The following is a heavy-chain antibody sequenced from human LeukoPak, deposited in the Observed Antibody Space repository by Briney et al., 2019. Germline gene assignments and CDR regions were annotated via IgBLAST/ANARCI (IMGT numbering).Heavy chain of an antibody. V-gene: IGHV3-23*01. CDR1: GFTFSDYA. CDR3: GRHDSFIPF. D-gene: IGHD3-16*02. Sequence: PAGGSLRLSCAASGFTFSDYAMTWVRQAAGKGLEWVSSISDTGRRTHYTDSVKGRFTISRDDSKKAVYLEMSTLRVEDTAIYFCGRHDSFIPFWGQGTLVTLSS. CDR2: ISDTGRRT. J-gene: IGHJ4*02.